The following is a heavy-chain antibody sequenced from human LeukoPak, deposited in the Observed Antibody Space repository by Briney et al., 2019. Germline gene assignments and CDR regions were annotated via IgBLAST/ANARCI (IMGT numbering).Heavy chain of an antibody. V-gene: IGHV4-39*07. CDR2: INHSGST. J-gene: IGHJ3*02. D-gene: IGHD3-22*01. Sequence: SETLSLTCTVSGGSISSSSYYWGWIRQPPGKGLEWIGEINHSGSTNYNPSLKSRVTISVDTSKNQFSLKLSSVTAADTAVYYCGGMIVVVSTIPENFDIWGQGTMVTVSS. CDR3: GGMIVVVSTIPENFDI. CDR1: GGSISSSSYY.